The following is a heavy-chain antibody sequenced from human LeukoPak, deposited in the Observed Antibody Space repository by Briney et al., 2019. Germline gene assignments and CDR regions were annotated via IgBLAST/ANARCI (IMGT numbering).Heavy chain of an antibody. CDR2: IYYSGST. CDR3: ARGPSQWRNAFDI. J-gene: IGHJ3*02. V-gene: IGHV4-30-4*08. D-gene: IGHD6-19*01. CDR1: GGSISSGDYY. Sequence: SQTLSLTCTVSGGSISSGDYYWSWIRQPPGKGLEWIGYIYYSGSTYYNPSLKSRVTISVDTSKNQFSLKLSSVTAADTAVYYCARGPSQWRNAFDIWGQGTMVTVSS.